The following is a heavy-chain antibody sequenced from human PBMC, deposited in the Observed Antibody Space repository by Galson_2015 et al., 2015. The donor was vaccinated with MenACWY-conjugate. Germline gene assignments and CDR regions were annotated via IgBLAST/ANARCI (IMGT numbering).Heavy chain of an antibody. CDR2: IKQDGSEK. CDR1: GFTFSSYW. CDR3: ARVYYYDSSGYYQTLYFQH. Sequence: SLRLSCAASGFTFSSYWMSWVRQAPGKGLEWVANIKQDGSEKYYVDSVRGRFTISRDNAKNSLYLQMNGLRAEDTAVYYCARVYYYDSSGYYQTLYFQHWGQGTLVTVSS. J-gene: IGHJ1*01. V-gene: IGHV3-7*03. D-gene: IGHD3-22*01.